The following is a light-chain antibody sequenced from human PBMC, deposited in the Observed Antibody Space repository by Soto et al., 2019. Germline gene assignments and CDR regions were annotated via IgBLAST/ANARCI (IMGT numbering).Light chain of an antibody. CDR1: SSDIGSFNL. V-gene: IGLV2-23*02. CDR2: EVT. J-gene: IGLJ7*01. CDR3: CSYAASITVL. Sequence: QSALTQPASVSGSPGQSITISCTGTSSDIGSFNLVSWYQQYPGKAPKLLISEVTKRPSGVSNRFSGSKSANTASLTISGLLAEDEADYYCCSYAASITVLFGGGTQLTVL.